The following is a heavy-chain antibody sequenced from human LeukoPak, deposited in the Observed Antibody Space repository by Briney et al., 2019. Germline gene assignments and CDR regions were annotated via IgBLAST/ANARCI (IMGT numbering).Heavy chain of an antibody. V-gene: IGHV3-11*01. J-gene: IGHJ6*02. CDR1: GFTFSDYY. CDR2: ISSSGSTI. D-gene: IGHD6-13*01. Sequence: GGSLRLSCAASGFTFSDYYMSWLRQAPGKGLEWVSYISSSGSTIYYADSVKGRFTISRDNAKNSLYLQMNSLRAEDTAVYYCARSKIPIAAAGTDLDVWGQGTTVTVSS. CDR3: ARSKIPIAAAGTDLDV.